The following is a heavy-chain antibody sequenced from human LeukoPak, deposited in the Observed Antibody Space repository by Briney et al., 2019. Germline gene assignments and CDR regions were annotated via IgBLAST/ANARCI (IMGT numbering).Heavy chain of an antibody. CDR2: ISYDGSNK. D-gene: IGHD1-26*01. CDR1: GFTFSSYG. V-gene: IGHV3-30*03. J-gene: IGHJ3*02. Sequence: GGSLRLSCAASGFTFSSYGMHWVRQAPGKGLEWVAVISYDGSNKYYADSVKGRFTISRDNSKNTLYLQMGSLRAEDMAVYYCARLLGAPIWGQGTMVTVSS. CDR3: ARLLGAPI.